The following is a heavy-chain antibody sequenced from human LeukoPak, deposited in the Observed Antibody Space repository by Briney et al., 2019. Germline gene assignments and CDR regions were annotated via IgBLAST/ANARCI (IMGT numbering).Heavy chain of an antibody. CDR2: INPNSGGT. Sequence: GASVKVSCKASGYTFTGYYMHWMRQAPGQGLEWMRWINPNSGGTNYAQKFQGRVTMTRDTSISTAYMELSRLRSDDTAVYYCARTSGSGDYYYYGMDVWGQGTTVTVSS. D-gene: IGHD3-10*01. CDR3: ARTSGSGDYYYYGMDV. CDR1: GYTFTGYY. V-gene: IGHV1-2*02. J-gene: IGHJ6*02.